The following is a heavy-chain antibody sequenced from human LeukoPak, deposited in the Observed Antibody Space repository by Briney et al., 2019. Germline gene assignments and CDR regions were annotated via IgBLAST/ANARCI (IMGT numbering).Heavy chain of an antibody. V-gene: IGHV1-69*06. CDR3: ARGEEDGDYFDY. D-gene: IGHD4-17*01. J-gene: IGHJ4*02. CDR1: GVTFSSYA. Sequence: SLKLSCAASGVTFSSYAISWVRQAPGQGLEWMGWIIPIFVTANYAQKFQGRVTITADKSTSTAYMELSSLRSEDTAVYYCARGEEDGDYFDYWGQGTLVTVSS. CDR2: IIPIFVTA.